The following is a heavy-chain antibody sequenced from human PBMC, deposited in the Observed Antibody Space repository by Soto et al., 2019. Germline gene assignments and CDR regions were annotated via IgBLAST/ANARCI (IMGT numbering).Heavy chain of an antibody. CDR1: GFTFSSYA. D-gene: IGHD2-21*02. CDR3: AKGGLYCGGDCSPDLYYYYGMDV. J-gene: IGHJ6*02. V-gene: IGHV3-23*01. CDR2: ISGSGGST. Sequence: PGGSLRLSCAASGFTFSSYAMSWVRQAPGKGLEWVSAISGSGGSTYYADSVKGRFTISRDNSKNTLYLQMNSLRAEDTAVYYCAKGGLYCGGDCSPDLYYYYGMDVWGQGTTVTVSS.